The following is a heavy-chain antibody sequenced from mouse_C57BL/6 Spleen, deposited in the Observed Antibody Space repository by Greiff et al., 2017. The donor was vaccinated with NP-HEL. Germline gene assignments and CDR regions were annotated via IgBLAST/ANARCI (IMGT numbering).Heavy chain of an antibody. Sequence: EVKLMESGGGLVKPGGSLKLSCAASGFTFSSYTMSWVRQTPEKRLEWVATISGGGGNTYYPDSVKGRFTISRDNAKNTLYLQMSSLRSEDTALYYCARGQAYYSNYWYFDVWGTGTTVTVSS. D-gene: IGHD2-5*01. V-gene: IGHV5-9*01. J-gene: IGHJ1*03. CDR2: ISGGGGNT. CDR3: ARGQAYYSNYWYFDV. CDR1: GFTFSSYT.